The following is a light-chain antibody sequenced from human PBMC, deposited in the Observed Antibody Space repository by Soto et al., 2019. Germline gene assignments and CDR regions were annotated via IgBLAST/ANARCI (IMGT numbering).Light chain of an antibody. CDR1: QTIDSW. CDR2: KAS. Sequence: DIQMTQSPSTLSACVGDRVTITCRASQTIDSWLAWYQQRPGKPPNLLIYKASTLASGVPSRFSGSGSGTEFTLTINSLQPDDFATYYCQQYHSYSGTFGQGTKVDIK. J-gene: IGKJ1*01. CDR3: QQYHSYSGT. V-gene: IGKV1-5*03.